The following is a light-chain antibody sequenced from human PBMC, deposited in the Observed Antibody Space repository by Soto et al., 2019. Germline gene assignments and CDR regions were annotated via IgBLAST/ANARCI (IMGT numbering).Light chain of an antibody. V-gene: IGKV3-11*01. Sequence: EIVMTQSPGTLSLSPGERATLSCRASQSVSSRLAWYQQKPGQAPRLLIFGASNRATGIPARFSGSGSGTDFTLTISSLEPEDFAVYYCQQRSNWPPLTFGGGTKVDIK. CDR3: QQRSNWPPLT. J-gene: IGKJ4*01. CDR1: QSVSSR. CDR2: GAS.